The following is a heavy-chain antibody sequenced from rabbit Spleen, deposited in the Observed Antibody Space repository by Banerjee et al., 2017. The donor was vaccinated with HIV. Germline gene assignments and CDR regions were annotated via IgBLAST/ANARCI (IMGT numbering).Heavy chain of an antibody. CDR1: GFTLSSYY. Sequence: QLGESAGGLVQPGGSLKLSCKASGFTLSSYYMNWVRQAPGKGLEWIGYIDPVFGITYYANWVNGRFSISRENAQNTVLLQMTSLTAADTATYFCARDGAGGSYFALWGPGTLVTVS. CDR3: ARDGAGGSYFAL. J-gene: IGHJ4*01. D-gene: IGHD8-1*01. CDR2: IDPVFGIT. V-gene: IGHV1S7*01.